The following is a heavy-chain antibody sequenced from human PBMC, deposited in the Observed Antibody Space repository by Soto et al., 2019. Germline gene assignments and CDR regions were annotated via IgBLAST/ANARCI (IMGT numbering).Heavy chain of an antibody. CDR1: GYTFTSYY. J-gene: IGHJ5*02. Sequence: ASVKVSCKASGYTFTSYYMHWVRQAPGQGLEWMGIINPSGGSTSYAQKFQGRVTMTRDTSTSTVYMELSSLRSEDTAVYYCARENGAYSSSFPPGFDPWGQGTLVTVSS. V-gene: IGHV1-46*01. D-gene: IGHD6-6*01. CDR2: INPSGGST. CDR3: ARENGAYSSSFPPGFDP.